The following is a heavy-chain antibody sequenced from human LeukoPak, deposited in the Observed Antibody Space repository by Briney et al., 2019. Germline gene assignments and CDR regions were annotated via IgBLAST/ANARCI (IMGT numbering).Heavy chain of an antibody. D-gene: IGHD3-22*01. CDR2: ISGSGAYT. V-gene: IGHV3-23*01. CDR3: AKSNYYYDSSGYSTH. Sequence: PGGSLRLSCAASGFTFSSYAMSWVRQAPGKGLEWVSTISGSGAYTYYADSVKGRFTISRDNSKNTLYLQMNSLRAEDTAVYYCAKSNYYYDSSGYSTHWGQGTLVTVSS. J-gene: IGHJ4*02. CDR1: GFTFSSYA.